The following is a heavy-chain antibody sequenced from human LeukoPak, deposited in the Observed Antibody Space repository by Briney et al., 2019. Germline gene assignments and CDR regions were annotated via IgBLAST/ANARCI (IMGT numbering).Heavy chain of an antibody. CDR1: GYTFTYYY. Sequence: ASVKVSCKASGYTFTYYYIHWVRQPPGQGLEGMGWLNPNSGGTDSAQKFQGRVTVTRDTSISTAYMELMRLRSDHTAVYYCAKDHGTVPAANSPDYWGQGTLVTVSS. CDR3: AKDHGTVPAANSPDY. D-gene: IGHD2-2*01. J-gene: IGHJ4*02. V-gene: IGHV1-2*02. CDR2: LNPNSGGT.